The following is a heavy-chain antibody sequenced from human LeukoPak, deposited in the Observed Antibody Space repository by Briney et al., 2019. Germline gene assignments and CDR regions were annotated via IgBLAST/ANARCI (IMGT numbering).Heavy chain of an antibody. CDR2: INSDGSST. CDR1: GFTFSSYW. V-gene: IGHV3-74*01. CDR3: ARGGSSSWYEVFDY. Sequence: PGGSLRLSCAASGFTFSSYWMHWVRQAPGKGLVWVSRINSDGSSTSYADSVKGRFTISRDNAKNTLYLQMNSLRAEDTAVYYCARGGSSSWYEVFDYWGQGTLVTVSS. J-gene: IGHJ4*02. D-gene: IGHD6-13*01.